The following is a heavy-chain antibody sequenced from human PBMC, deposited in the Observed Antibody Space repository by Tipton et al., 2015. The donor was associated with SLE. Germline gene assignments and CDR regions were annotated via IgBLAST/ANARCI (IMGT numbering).Heavy chain of an antibody. V-gene: IGHV4-59*11. Sequence: TLSLTCTVSGASISRHYWTWIRQPPGKGLEWIGYVYYSVNTNYNPSLKSRVTISVDKSKNQFSLKLSSVIAADTAVYYCARRRGAAAGFWYFDLWGRGTLVTVSS. J-gene: IGHJ2*01. CDR3: ARRRGAAAGFWYFDL. CDR2: VYYSVNT. CDR1: GASISRHY. D-gene: IGHD6-13*01.